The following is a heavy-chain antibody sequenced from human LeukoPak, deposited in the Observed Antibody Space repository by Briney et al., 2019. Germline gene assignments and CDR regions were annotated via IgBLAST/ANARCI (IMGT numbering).Heavy chain of an antibody. CDR3: ARDKNSGSEYVRYYGMDV. J-gene: IGHJ6*02. Sequence: PGRSLRLSCAASGFTFDDYAMHWVRQAPGKGLEWVSGLRWNRSSIGYADSVKGRFTISRDNGKNSLYLQMNSLRTEDTALNYCARDKNSGSEYVRYYGMDVWGQGTTVTVPS. V-gene: IGHV3-9*01. CDR1: GFTFDDYA. CDR2: LRWNRSSI. D-gene: IGHD3-10*01.